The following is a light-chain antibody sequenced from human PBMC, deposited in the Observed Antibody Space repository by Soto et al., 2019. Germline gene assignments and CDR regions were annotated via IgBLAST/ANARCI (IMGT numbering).Light chain of an antibody. CDR1: QDIATY. Sequence: DIQMTHSPSSLSASVGNRVTITCQASQDIATYLNWYQQKPGKAPKLLIYAASSLQSGVPSRFSGSGSGTDFTLTISSLQPEDFATYYCQQSYSTPLTFGGGTKVDIK. J-gene: IGKJ4*01. CDR3: QQSYSTPLT. CDR2: AAS. V-gene: IGKV1-39*01.